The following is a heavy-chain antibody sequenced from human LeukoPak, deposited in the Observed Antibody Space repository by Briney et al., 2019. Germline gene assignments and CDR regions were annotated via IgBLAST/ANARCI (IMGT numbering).Heavy chain of an antibody. D-gene: IGHD3-22*01. CDR3: AKLGRYYHDASGYYLDY. CDR2: ISGSGGST. J-gene: IGHJ4*02. V-gene: IGHV3-23*01. Sequence: GGSLRLSCAASGFTFSSYAMSWVRQAPGKGLEWVSGISGSGGSTFYAASVRGRFTISRDKSKSTLSLQMDSLRAEYTAIYYCAKLGRYYHDASGYYLDYWGQGTLVTVSS. CDR1: GFTFSSYA.